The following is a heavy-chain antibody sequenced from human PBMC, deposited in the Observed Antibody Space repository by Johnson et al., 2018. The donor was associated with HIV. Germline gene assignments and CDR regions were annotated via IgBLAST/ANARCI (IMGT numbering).Heavy chain of an antibody. CDR2: ISYDGSNK. CDR1: GFTFSSYA. Sequence: QVQLVESGGGVVQPGRSLRLSCAASGFTFSSYAMHWVRQAPGKGLEWVAVISYDGSNKYYADSVKGRFTISRDKSKKTLNLQMNSLRVDDTAVYYCARAAVGVLPAGAFGVWGRGTMVTVSS. D-gene: IGHD2-2*01. V-gene: IGHV3-30*04. CDR3: ARAAVGVLPAGAFGV. J-gene: IGHJ3*01.